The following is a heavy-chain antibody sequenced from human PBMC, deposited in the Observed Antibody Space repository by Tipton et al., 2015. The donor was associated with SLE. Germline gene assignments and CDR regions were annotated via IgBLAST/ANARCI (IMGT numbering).Heavy chain of an antibody. Sequence: TLSLTCAVYGGSFSGYYWSWIRQSPGKGLEWIAEINHRGGTYYNPSLKSRVTISVDTSENQFSLRLSSVTAADTAVYYCAGVYYYYYYMDVWAKGPRSPSP. CDR3: AGVYYYYYYMDV. CDR1: GGSFSGYY. CDR2: INHRGGT. J-gene: IGHJ6*03. V-gene: IGHV4-34*01.